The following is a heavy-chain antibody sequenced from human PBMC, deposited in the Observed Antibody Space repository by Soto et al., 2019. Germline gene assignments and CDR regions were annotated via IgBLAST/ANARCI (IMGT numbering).Heavy chain of an antibody. CDR1: GFTFSSYS. D-gene: IGHD3-10*01. CDR2: ISSSSSYI. Sequence: GGSLRLSCAASGFTFSSYSMNWVRQAPGKGLEWVSSISSSSSYIYYADSVEGRFTISRDNAKNSLYLQMNSLRAEDTAVYYCWIGELLRTVDYWGQGTLVTVSS. J-gene: IGHJ4*02. V-gene: IGHV3-21*01. CDR3: WIGELLRTVDY.